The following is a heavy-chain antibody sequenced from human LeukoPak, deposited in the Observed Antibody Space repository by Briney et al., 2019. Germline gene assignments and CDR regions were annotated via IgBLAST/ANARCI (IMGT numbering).Heavy chain of an antibody. V-gene: IGHV1-18*01. CDR2: ISAYNGNT. CDR3: ARAPPDLTIFGVVIISNPDYYMDV. Sequence: GASVKVSCKASGYTFTSYGISWVRQAPGQGLEWMGWISAYNGNTNYAQKLQGRVTMTTDTSTSTAYMELRSLRSDDTAVYYCARAPPDLTIFGVVIISNPDYYMDVWGKGTTVTVSS. D-gene: IGHD3-3*01. J-gene: IGHJ6*03. CDR1: GYTFTSYG.